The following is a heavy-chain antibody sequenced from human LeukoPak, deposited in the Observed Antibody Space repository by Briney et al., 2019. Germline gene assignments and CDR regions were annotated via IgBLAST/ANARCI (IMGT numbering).Heavy chain of an antibody. D-gene: IGHD6-19*01. CDR1: GFTFSTSA. CDR2: ISGSGGAT. J-gene: IGHJ4*02. V-gene: IGHV3-23*01. CDR3: AKQVAVTVRDPSPRGYFDD. Sequence: GGSLRLSCAASGFTFSTSAMSWVRHAPGKGLEWVSTISGSGGATYFADSMKGRFTISRDNSKNTLFLQMNSLRAEDTAVYYCAKQVAVTVRDPSPRGYFDDWGQGTLVTVSS.